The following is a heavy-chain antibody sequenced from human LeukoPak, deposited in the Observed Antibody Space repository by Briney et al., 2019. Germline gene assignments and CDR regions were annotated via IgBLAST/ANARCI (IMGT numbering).Heavy chain of an antibody. D-gene: IGHD1-1*01. Sequence: PGGSLRLSCAASGFTFSSYAMSWVRQAPGKGLEWVSSISGSRGFTYYPDSVKGRFTISRDDSQNTLYLQMNSLGAEDSAVYYCANPGYGFHFDCWGRGTLVTVSS. J-gene: IGHJ4*02. CDR1: GFTFSSYA. V-gene: IGHV3-23*01. CDR3: ANPGYGFHFDC. CDR2: ISGSRGFT.